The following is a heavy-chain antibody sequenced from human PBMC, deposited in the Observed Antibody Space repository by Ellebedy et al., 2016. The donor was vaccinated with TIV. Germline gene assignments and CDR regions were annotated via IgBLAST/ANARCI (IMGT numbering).Heavy chain of an antibody. CDR2: IKPDSTGI. J-gene: IGHJ4*02. CDR3: ARETGSGSDYFDY. CDR1: GFTFSHYW. Sequence: GESLKISCGASGFTFSHYWMTWVRQAPGKGLEWVANIKPDSTGIYYGDSVKGRFTISRDNAKTSMFLHMNSLRADDTGVYYCARETGSGSDYFDYWGQGTVVTVST. D-gene: IGHD3-22*01. V-gene: IGHV3-7*04.